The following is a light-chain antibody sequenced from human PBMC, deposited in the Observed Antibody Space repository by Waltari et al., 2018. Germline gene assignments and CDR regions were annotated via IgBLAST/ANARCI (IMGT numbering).Light chain of an antibody. Sequence: EIVLTQSPGTLSLSPGERATLSCWASQSVSRALVWYQQKPGQAPRLLIYGASTRAPGIPDRFSGSGSGTDFSLTINRLEPEDFAVYYCQHHVRLPATFGQGTKVEI. CDR1: QSVSRA. V-gene: IGKV3-20*01. J-gene: IGKJ1*01. CDR2: GAS. CDR3: QHHVRLPAT.